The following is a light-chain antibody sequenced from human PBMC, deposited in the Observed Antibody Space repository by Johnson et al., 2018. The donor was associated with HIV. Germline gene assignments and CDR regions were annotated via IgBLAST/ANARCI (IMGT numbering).Light chain of an antibody. CDR3: GTLDSGLNTYV. V-gene: IGLV1-51*02. CDR2: ENN. Sequence: QSVLAQPPSVSAAPGQKVTISCSGSSSNIGNNYVSWYQQLPGTAPKVLIYENNKRPSGIPDRFSGSKSGTSATLGITGLQTGDEADYYCGTLDSGLNTYVFGTGTKVTAL. J-gene: IGLJ1*01. CDR1: SSNIGNNY.